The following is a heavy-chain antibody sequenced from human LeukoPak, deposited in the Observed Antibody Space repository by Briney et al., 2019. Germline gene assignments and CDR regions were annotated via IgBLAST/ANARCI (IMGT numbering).Heavy chain of an antibody. D-gene: IGHD3-22*01. CDR2: VSSSGST. J-gene: IGHJ6*03. CDR3: ARCLNTYYYDSSGYSPEHYYMDV. Sequence: SETLSLTCTVSGGSIDDYFWSWLRQPAGKGLEWIGRVSSSGSTNSNPSLNRRITMSVDTSKTQISLKLSYVTAADTAVYYCARCLNTYYYDSSGYSPEHYYMDVWGAGTTVTVSS. CDR1: GGSIDDYF. V-gene: IGHV4-4*07.